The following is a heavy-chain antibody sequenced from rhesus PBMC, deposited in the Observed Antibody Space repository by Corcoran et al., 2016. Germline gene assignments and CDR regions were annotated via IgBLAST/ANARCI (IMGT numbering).Heavy chain of an antibody. CDR1: GGSISSSY. Sequence: QLQLQESGPGLVKPSETLSVTCAVSGGSISSSYWSLIRQAPGKGLEWIGYIYGSGSSTNYNPSLKSRVTLSVDTSKNQLSLKLSSVTTADTAVYYCARGRISGSRWGQGVLVTVSS. V-gene: IGHV4-169*01. CDR2: IYGSGSST. CDR3: ARGRISGSR. J-gene: IGHJ4*01. D-gene: IGHD2-21*01.